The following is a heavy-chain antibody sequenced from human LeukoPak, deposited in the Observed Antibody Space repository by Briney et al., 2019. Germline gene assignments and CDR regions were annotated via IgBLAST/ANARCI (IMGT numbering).Heavy chain of an antibody. D-gene: IGHD5-24*01. J-gene: IGHJ4*02. V-gene: IGHV3-30*18. CDR2: ISYDGSNK. Sequence: GGSLRLSCAASGFTFSSYGMHWVRQAPGKGLEWVAVISYDGSNKYYADSVKGRFTISRDNSKNTLYLQMDSLRAEDTAVYYCAKDRRDGYNYFDYWGQGTLVTVSS. CDR3: AKDRRDGYNYFDY. CDR1: GFTFSSYG.